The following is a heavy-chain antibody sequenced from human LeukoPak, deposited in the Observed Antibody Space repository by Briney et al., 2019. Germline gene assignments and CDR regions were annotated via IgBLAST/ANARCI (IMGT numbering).Heavy chain of an antibody. CDR1: GGSISSSSYY. J-gene: IGHJ4*02. CDR3: ARDSGLSGSYGY. Sequence: PSETLSLTCTVSGGSISSSSYYWGWIRQPPGKGLEWIGSIYYSGSTYYNPSLKSRVTISVDTSKNQLSLKLSSVTAADTAVYYCARDSGLSGSYGYWGQGTLVTVSS. D-gene: IGHD3-10*01. CDR2: IYYSGST. V-gene: IGHV4-39*07.